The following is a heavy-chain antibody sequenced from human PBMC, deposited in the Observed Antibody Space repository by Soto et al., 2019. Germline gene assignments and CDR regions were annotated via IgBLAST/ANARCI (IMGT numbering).Heavy chain of an antibody. V-gene: IGHV4-34*01. CDR2: INHSGST. Sequence: SDALSVTCAVYGGSFSGYYWSWIRQPPGKGLEWIGEINHSGSTNYNPSLKSRVTISVDTSKNQFSLKLSSVTAADTAVYYCARHWNYYDSSGYYSGRDAFDIWGQGTMVT. J-gene: IGHJ3*02. CDR3: ARHWNYYDSSGYYSGRDAFDI. D-gene: IGHD3-22*01. CDR1: GGSFSGYY.